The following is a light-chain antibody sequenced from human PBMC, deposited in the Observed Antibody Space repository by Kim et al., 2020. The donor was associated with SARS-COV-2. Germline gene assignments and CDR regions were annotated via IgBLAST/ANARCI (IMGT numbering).Light chain of an antibody. Sequence: PGRSGGMHCAGNSIGGKGVPLYQQMPGQAPVLVINYDSDRPSGIPGRFSGSNSGNTATLTISRVEAGDEADYYCQVWDSSSDHRVVFGGGTQLTVL. CDR1: SIGGKG. J-gene: IGLJ2*01. CDR3: QVWDSSSDHRVV. CDR2: YDS. V-gene: IGLV3-21*04.